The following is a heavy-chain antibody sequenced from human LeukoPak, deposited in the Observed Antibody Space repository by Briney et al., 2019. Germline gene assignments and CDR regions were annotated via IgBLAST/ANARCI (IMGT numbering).Heavy chain of an antibody. Sequence: GESLKISCKGSGYSFTSYWIGWVRQMPGKGLEWMGIICPGDSDTRYSPSFQGQVTISADKSISTAYLQWSSLKASDTAMYYCARLAVSSSYAFDIWGQGTMVTVSS. J-gene: IGHJ3*02. CDR2: ICPGDSDT. D-gene: IGHD6-6*01. CDR3: ARLAVSSSYAFDI. CDR1: GYSFTSYW. V-gene: IGHV5-51*01.